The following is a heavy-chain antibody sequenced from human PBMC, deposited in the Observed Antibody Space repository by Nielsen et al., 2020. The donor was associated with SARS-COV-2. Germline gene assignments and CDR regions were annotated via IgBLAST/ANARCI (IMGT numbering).Heavy chain of an antibody. Sequence: GGSLRLSCAASGLTVSSNYMSWVRQAPGKGLEWVSVIYSGGSTYYADSVKGRFTISRDNAKNTLYLQMNSLRAEDTAVYYCARITPSSGWDYWGQGTLVTVSS. CDR2: IYSGGST. J-gene: IGHJ4*02. CDR3: ARITPSSGWDY. CDR1: GLTVSSNY. D-gene: IGHD6-19*01. V-gene: IGHV3-53*01.